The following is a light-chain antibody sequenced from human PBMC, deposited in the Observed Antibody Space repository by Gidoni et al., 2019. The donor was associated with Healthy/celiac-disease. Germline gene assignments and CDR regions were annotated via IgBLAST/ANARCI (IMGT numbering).Light chain of an antibody. Sequence: DIVLTQFPATLSLSPGERATLSCRARQSVSSYLAWYQQKPGQAPRPLIYDASNRAPGIPARFSGSGSGTDFTLTISSLEPEDFAVYYCQQRSNWPTSITFGQGTRLEIK. CDR2: DAS. V-gene: IGKV3-11*01. CDR3: QQRSNWPTSIT. J-gene: IGKJ5*01. CDR1: QSVSSY.